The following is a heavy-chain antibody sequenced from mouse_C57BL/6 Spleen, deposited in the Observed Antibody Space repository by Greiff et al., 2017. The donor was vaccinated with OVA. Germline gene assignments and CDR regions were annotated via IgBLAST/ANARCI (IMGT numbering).Heavy chain of an antibody. V-gene: IGHV14-2*01. CDR2: IDPEDGET. CDR1: GFTITDYY. Sequence: DVQLQESGAELVKPGASVKLSCTASGFTITDYYMHWVKQRTEQGLEWIGRIDPEDGETKYAPKFQGKATITADTSSNTAYLQLSSLTSEDTAVYYYARANDYCRSYFADWGQGTTLTVS. CDR3: ARANDYCRSYFAD. D-gene: IGHD1-1*01. J-gene: IGHJ2*01.